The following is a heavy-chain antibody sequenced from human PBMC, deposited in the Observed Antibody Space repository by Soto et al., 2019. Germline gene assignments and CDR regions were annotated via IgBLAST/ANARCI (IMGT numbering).Heavy chain of an antibody. CDR3: AKDRQRLLLRNYFDY. D-gene: IGHD3-22*01. CDR2: ISGSGGST. V-gene: IGHV3-23*01. J-gene: IGHJ4*02. CDR1: GFTFSSYA. Sequence: EVQLLESGGGLVQPGGSLRLSCAASGFTFSSYAMSWVRQAPGKGLEWVSAISGSGGSTYYVDSVKGRFTISRDNSKNPLYLQMNSLRAEDTAVYYCAKDRQRLLLRNYFDYWGQGTLVTVSS.